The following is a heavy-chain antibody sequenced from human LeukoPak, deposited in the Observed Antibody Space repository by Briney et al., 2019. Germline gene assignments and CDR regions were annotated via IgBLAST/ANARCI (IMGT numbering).Heavy chain of an antibody. D-gene: IGHD6-13*01. Sequence: GSSVKVSCKASGGTFSSYAISWVRQAPGQGLEWMGGIIPIFGTANYAQKFQGRVTITSDESTSTAYVELSSLRSEDTAVYYCARGQTPVVSIAAAGTKDYYMDVWGKGTTVTVSS. V-gene: IGHV1-69*01. J-gene: IGHJ6*03. CDR1: GGTFSSYA. CDR3: ARGQTPVVSIAAAGTKDYYMDV. CDR2: IIPIFGTA.